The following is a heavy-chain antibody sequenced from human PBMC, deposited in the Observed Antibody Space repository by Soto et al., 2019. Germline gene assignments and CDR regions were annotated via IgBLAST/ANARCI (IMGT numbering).Heavy chain of an antibody. CDR1: GGSISSYY. D-gene: IGHD6-6*01. V-gene: IGHV4-4*07. CDR3: ARDDPQLALWGMDV. CDR2: IYTSGST. J-gene: IGHJ6*02. Sequence: NPSETLSLTCTVSGGSISSYYWSWIRQPAGKGLEWIGRIYTSGSTNYNPSLKSRVTMSVDTSKNQFSLKLSSVTAADTAVYYCARDDPQLALWGMDVWGQGTTVTVSS.